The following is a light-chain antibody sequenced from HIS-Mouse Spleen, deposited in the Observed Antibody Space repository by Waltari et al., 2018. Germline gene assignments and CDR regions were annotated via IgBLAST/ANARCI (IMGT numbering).Light chain of an antibody. Sequence: QSALTQPASGSGPPGQSITISCTGTSRHVGSSTLSSWYHQHPGKAHKLKVDEGSKRPSGVSNRFSGSKSGNTASLTISGLRSEDEADYYCAAWDDSLSGYVFGTGTKVTVL. CDR2: EGS. V-gene: IGLV2-23*01. J-gene: IGLJ1*01. CDR1: SRHVGSSTL. CDR3: AAWDDSLSGYV.